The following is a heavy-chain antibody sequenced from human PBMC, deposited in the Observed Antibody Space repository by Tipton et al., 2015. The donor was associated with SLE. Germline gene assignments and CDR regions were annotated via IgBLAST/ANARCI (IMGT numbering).Heavy chain of an antibody. V-gene: IGHV3-30*04. CDR1: GFTFSSYA. J-gene: IGHJ3*02. CDR2: ISYDGSNK. CDR3: VRDGGYSWNSYAFDI. Sequence: RSLRLSCAASGFTFSSYAMHWVRQAPGKGLEWVAVISYDGSNKYYADSVKGRFTISRDNSKNTLYLQMNSLRAEDTAVYYCVRDGGYSWNSYAFDIWGHGTTVTVSS. D-gene: IGHD1-7*01.